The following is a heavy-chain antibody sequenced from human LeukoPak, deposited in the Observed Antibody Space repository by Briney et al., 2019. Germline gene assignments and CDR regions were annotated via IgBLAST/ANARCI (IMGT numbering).Heavy chain of an antibody. CDR2: IDASDGAT. CDR3: ARRSGRGWHAWFPP. V-gene: IGHV3-23*01. D-gene: IGHD6-19*01. J-gene: IGHJ5*02. Sequence: LSGGSLRLSCAAFSHYAMYWVRQAPGKWLEWVSSIDASDGATYYAHSVKRRFTISRENSKNTLYLQTNNLRAEDTAVYFCARRSGRGWHAWFPPWGQRTLVTVSS. CDR1: SHYA.